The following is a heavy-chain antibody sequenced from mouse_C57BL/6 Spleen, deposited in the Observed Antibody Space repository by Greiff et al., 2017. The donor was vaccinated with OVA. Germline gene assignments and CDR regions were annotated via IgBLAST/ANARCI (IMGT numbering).Heavy chain of an antibody. Sequence: EVMLVESGGGLVKPGGSLKLSCAASGFTFSSYAMSWVCQTPEKRLEWVATISDGGSYTSYPDNVKGRFTISRDNAKNNLYLQMSHLKSEDTTMYYSARECGYYEVYYAMDDWGQGTSVTVSS. D-gene: IGHD2-3*01. J-gene: IGHJ4*01. CDR1: GFTFSSYA. CDR3: ARECGYYEVYYAMDD. CDR2: ISDGGSYT. V-gene: IGHV5-4*01.